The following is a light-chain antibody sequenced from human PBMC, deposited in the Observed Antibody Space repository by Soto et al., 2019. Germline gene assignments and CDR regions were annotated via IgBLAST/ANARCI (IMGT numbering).Light chain of an antibody. V-gene: IGKV3-20*01. Sequence: EIVLTQSPGTLSLSPGERATLSCRARQSVSRSYLAWYQQKPGQAPRLLIYGASSRATGIPDRFSGSGSGTDFTLTISRLEPEDFAVYYWQQYVSSPFTFGAGTQVEI. J-gene: IGKJ4*01. CDR1: QSVSRSY. CDR2: GAS. CDR3: QQYVSSPFT.